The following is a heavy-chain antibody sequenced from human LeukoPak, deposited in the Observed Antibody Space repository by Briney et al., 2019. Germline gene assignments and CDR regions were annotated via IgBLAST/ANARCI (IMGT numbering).Heavy chain of an antibody. CDR2: ISGSGVST. D-gene: IGHD6-13*01. J-gene: IGHJ4*02. CDR1: GFNFSSYG. CDR3: AKTGTPWYYFDY. Sequence: GGSLRLSCAASGFNFSSYGMNWVHQAPGKGLEWVSAISGSGVSTYYADSVKGRFTMSRDNSKNTLYLQMNSLRAEDTAVYYCAKTGTPWYYFDYWGQGTLVTVSS. V-gene: IGHV3-23*01.